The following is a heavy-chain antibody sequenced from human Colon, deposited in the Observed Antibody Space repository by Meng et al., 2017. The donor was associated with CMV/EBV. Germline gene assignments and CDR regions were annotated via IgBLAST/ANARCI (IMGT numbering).Heavy chain of an antibody. V-gene: IGHV3-33*01. CDR2: ISSDGTEK. D-gene: IGHD6-25*01. J-gene: IGHJ4*02. CDR3: ATGGGTQAAALGVFDV. Sequence: GESLKISCGVSGITIQSHGLHWVRQAPGKGLEWVATISSDGTEKSYADSVKGRFIISRDNSKNTQLLEMNSLKDEDTALYFCATGGGTQAAALGVFDVWGRGTLVTVSS. CDR1: GITIQSHG.